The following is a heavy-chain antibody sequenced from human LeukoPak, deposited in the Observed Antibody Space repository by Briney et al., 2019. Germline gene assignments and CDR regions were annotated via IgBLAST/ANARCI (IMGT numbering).Heavy chain of an antibody. D-gene: IGHD6-6*01. CDR2: INYSGST. J-gene: IGHJ4*02. V-gene: IGHV4-59*01. CDR1: GGSIISYY. Sequence: SETLSLTCTVSGGSIISYYWSWIRQSPGKGVDWIGYINYSGSTKYNPSLKSRVTISVDTSKNQFSLTLSSVTAADTAVYYCARDKGTSYLSSFDYWGQGTLVTVSS. CDR3: ARDKGTSYLSSFDY.